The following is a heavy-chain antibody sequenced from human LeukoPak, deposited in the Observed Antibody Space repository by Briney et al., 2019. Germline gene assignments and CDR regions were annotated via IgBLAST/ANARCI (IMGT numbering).Heavy chain of an antibody. J-gene: IGHJ4*02. Sequence: GESLKISCKGSGYSFTNYWIGWVRQMPGKGLEGMGWINPNSGGTNYAQKFQGRVTMTRDTSISTAYMERSRLRSDDTAVYYCARADGDYSPFDYWGQGTLVTVSS. CDR1: GYSFTNYW. CDR2: INPNSGGT. V-gene: IGHV1-2*02. D-gene: IGHD4-17*01. CDR3: ARADGDYSPFDY.